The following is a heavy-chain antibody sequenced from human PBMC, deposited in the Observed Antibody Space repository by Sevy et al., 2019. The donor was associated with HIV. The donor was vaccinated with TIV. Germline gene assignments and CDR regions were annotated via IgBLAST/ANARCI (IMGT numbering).Heavy chain of an antibody. CDR1: GYTFTNYV. V-gene: IGHV1-3*01. CDR2: INAGNGNT. CDR3: ARDGDSSGYLYYFDY. J-gene: IGHJ4*02. Sequence: AQVKVSCKASGYTFTNYVMHWVRQAPGQRPEWMGWINAGNGNTKFSQKFQGRVTITMDTSASTAYMELSSLRSEDTAVYYCARDGDSSGYLYYFDYWGQGTLVTVSS. D-gene: IGHD3-22*01.